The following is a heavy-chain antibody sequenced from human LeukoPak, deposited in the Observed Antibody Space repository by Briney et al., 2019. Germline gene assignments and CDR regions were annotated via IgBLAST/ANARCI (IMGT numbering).Heavy chain of an antibody. J-gene: IGHJ6*03. CDR1: GGTFSSYA. Sequence: GASVKVSCEASGGTFSSYAISWVRQAPGQGLEWMGGIIPTFGTANYAQKFQGRVTITTDESTSTAYMELSSLRSEDTAVYYCAKNGEPHYYMDVLGKGTTVTVSS. V-gene: IGHV1-69*05. D-gene: IGHD1-14*01. CDR3: AKNGEPHYYMDV. CDR2: IIPTFGTA.